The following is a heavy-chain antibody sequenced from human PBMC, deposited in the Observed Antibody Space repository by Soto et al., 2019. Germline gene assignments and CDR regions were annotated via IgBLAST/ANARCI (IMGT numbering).Heavy chain of an antibody. CDR2: LGAGGDT. Sequence: EVQLVESGGGLVQPGGSLRLACAASGFTVSSYDMHWVRHVTGKGLEWVSTLGAGGDTYFPDSVKGRFTISRENAKNSPYLHMNNLGAGDTAVYYCARGTMVRGTLDPGISGPLDYWGQGTLVAVSS. V-gene: IGHV3-13*01. J-gene: IGHJ4*02. CDR3: ARGTMVRGTLDPGISGPLDY. CDR1: GFTVSSYD. D-gene: IGHD3-10*01.